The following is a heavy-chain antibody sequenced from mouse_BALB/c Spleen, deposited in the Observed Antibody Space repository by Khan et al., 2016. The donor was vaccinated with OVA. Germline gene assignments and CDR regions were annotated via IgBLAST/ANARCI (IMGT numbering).Heavy chain of an antibody. CDR2: IWAGGST. D-gene: IGHD1-1*01. V-gene: IGHV2-9*02. Sequence: VQLKQSGPGLVAPSQSLSITCTVSGFSLTSYGVHWVRQPPGKGLEWLGIIWAGGSTNYNSALMSRLSISKDNSKSQVFVKMISLQTDDTAMYYCARDHGNTYEYFDYWGQGTTLPVSS. CDR3: ARDHGNTYEYFDY. J-gene: IGHJ2*01. CDR1: GFSLTSYG.